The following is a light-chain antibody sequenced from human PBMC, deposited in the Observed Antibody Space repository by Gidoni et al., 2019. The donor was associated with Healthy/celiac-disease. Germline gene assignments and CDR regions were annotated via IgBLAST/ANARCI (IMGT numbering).Light chain of an antibody. CDR2: GAS. CDR3: QQDGSSQA. Sequence: DIVLTQSPGTLSLSPGERATLSCRASQSVSSSYLAWYQQKTGQAPRLLIYGASSRATGIPERCSGSGSGTDFTLTSSRLEPEDFAVYYCQQDGSSQAFGQGTKLEIK. J-gene: IGKJ2*01. CDR1: QSVSSSY. V-gene: IGKV3-20*01.